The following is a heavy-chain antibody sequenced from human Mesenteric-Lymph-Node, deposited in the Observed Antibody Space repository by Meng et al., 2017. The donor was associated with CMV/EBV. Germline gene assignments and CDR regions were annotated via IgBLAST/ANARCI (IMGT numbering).Heavy chain of an antibody. V-gene: IGHV3-23*01. J-gene: IGHJ1*01. CDR2: IGDTGATT. CDR1: GLTFRSCA. CDR3: AKRRIAAAGDFQD. Sequence: ASGLTFRSCAMALVRQAPGKGLEWVSAIGDTGATTKYADSVKGRFTISRDNSENTLYLQMNSLRAEDTAVYYCAKRRIAAAGDFQDWGQGTLVTVSS. D-gene: IGHD6-13*01.